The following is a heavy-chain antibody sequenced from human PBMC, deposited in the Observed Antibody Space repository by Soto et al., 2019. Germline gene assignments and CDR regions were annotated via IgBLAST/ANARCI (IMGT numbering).Heavy chain of an antibody. CDR1: GFTFSSYA. CDR2: ISGSGIST. Sequence: EVQLLESGGGLVQPGGSLRLSCAASGFTFSSYAMSWVRQAPGKGLEWVSAISGSGISTYYADSVKGRFTISRDNSKNTLYLQMNSLRAEDTAVYDCAKEYEYSSGWERIDYWGQGTLVTVSS. J-gene: IGHJ4*02. D-gene: IGHD6-19*01. CDR3: AKEYEYSSGWERIDY. V-gene: IGHV3-23*01.